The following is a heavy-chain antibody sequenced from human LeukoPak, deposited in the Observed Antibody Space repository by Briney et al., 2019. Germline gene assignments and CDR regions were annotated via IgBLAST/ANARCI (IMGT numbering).Heavy chain of an antibody. D-gene: IGHD4-23*01. CDR2: LSASGGST. CDR3: VKKDHYHDGGNPLRYYFDY. CDR1: GFTFSNYA. J-gene: IGHJ4*02. Sequence: GGSLRLSCAASGFTFSNYAMSWVRQAPGKGPEWVSSLSASGGSTYYADSVRGRFTNSRDNSKNMLYLQMNSLRAEDTAVYYCVKKDHYHDGGNPLRYYFDYWGQGTRVTVSS. V-gene: IGHV3-23*01.